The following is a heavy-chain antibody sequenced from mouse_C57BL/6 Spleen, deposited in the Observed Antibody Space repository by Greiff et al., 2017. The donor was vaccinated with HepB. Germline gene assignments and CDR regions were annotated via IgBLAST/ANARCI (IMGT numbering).Heavy chain of an antibody. D-gene: IGHD2-12*01. CDR2: IRLKSDNYAT. CDR3: TDYYRQFAY. J-gene: IGHJ3*01. V-gene: IGHV6-3*01. CDR1: GFTFSNYW. Sequence: EVQVVESGGGLVQPGGSMKLSCVASGFTFSNYWMNWVRQSPEKGLEWVAQIRLKSDNYATHYAESVKGRFTISRDDSKSSVYLQMNNLRAEDTGIYYCTDYYRQFAYWGQGTLVTVSA.